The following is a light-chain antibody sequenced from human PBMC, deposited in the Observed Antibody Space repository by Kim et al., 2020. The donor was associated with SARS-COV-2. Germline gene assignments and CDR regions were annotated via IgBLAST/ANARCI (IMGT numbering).Light chain of an antibody. Sequence: SPGERATLSCRASQSIINNLAWYQQKTGRAPRHLLFDASARTNGVPARFSGSGCATEVTPIISSLQSEDVGVYYCQQYHQWPPLTFGHGTKVDIK. CDR1: QSIINN. CDR3: QQYHQWPPLT. CDR2: DAS. J-gene: IGKJ3*01. V-gene: IGKV3-15*01.